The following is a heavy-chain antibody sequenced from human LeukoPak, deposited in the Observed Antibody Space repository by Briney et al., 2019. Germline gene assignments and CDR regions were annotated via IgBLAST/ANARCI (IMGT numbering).Heavy chain of an antibody. CDR2: LCSSSSHT. D-gene: IGHD5-12*01. CDR3: ASLNGWLRAFDY. J-gene: IGHJ4*02. Sequence: PGGSLRLSCAPSVYTFSDYYMNWIRHAPGGGLECVSYLCSSSSHTKYADSVEGRFTSSRDNARNSLFLQMNSLRAEDTAIYYCASLNGWLRAFDYWGQGALVTVSS. CDR1: VYTFSDYY. V-gene: IGHV3-11*03.